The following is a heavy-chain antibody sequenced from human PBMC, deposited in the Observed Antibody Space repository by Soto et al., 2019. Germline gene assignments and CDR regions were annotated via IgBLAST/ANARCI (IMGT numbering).Heavy chain of an antibody. V-gene: IGHV4-59*01. CDR2: IYYSGST. Sequence: SETLSLTCTVSGGSISSYYWSWIRQPPGKGLEWIGYIYYSGSTNYNPSLKSRVTISVDTSKNQFSLKLSSVTAADTAVYYCAGYLSRLSLYFDYWGQGTLVTVSS. CDR1: GGSISSYY. D-gene: IGHD1-1*01. J-gene: IGHJ4*02. CDR3: AGYLSRLSLYFDY.